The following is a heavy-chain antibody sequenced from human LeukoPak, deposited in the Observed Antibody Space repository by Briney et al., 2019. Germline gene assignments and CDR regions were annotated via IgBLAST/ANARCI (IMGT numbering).Heavy chain of an antibody. CDR1: GYSISSGYY. D-gene: IGHD3-10*01. CDR3: ARDRAVVGALAYFQH. J-gene: IGHJ1*01. Sequence: SETLSLTCTVSGYSISSGYYWGWIRQPPGKGLEWIGSIYHSGSTYYNPSLKSRVTISVDTSKNQFSLKLSSVTAADTAVYYCARDRAVVGALAYFQHWGQGTLVTVSS. CDR2: IYHSGST. V-gene: IGHV4-38-2*02.